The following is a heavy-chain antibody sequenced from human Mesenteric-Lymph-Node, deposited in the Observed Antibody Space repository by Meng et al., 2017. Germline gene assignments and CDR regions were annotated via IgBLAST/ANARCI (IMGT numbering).Heavy chain of an antibody. CDR3: ARLHFDSSGYYQFQFDS. CDR2: INQDGSEK. CDR1: GFTFSSYW. Sequence: GESLKISCAASGFTFSSYWMSWVRQAPGKGLEWVANINQDGSEKYYVDSVKGRFTISRDNAKNSLYLQMNSLRAEDTAVYYCARLHFDSSGYYQFQFDSWGQGTLVTVSS. D-gene: IGHD3-22*01. J-gene: IGHJ4*02. V-gene: IGHV3-7*01.